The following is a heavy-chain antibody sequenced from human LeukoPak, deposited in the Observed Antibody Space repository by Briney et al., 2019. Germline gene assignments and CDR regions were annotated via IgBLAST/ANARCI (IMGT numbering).Heavy chain of an antibody. CDR1: GLTFSSYS. CDR3: ARDLIAAAGPTSPYNWFDP. J-gene: IGHJ5*02. D-gene: IGHD6-13*01. CDR2: ISSSSSYI. Sequence: PGGSLRLSCAASGLTFSSYSMNWVRQAPGKGLEGVSSISSSSSYIYYADSVKGRFTISRDNAKNSLYLQMNSLRAEDTAVYYCARDLIAAAGPTSPYNWFDPWGQGTLVTVSS. V-gene: IGHV3-21*01.